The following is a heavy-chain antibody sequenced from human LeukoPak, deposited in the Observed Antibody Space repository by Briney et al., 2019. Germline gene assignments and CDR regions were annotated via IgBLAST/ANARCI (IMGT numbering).Heavy chain of an antibody. CDR1: GFTFSSYG. CDR2: LSGSGGST. D-gene: IGHD3-10*01. Sequence: GGSLRLSCAASGFTFSSYGMSWVRQAPGKGLEWVSRLSGSGGSTLYVDSVKGRFTISRDNAKNSLYLQMNSLRAEDTAVYYCARDLYGSGSLYYWGQETLVTVSS. V-gene: IGHV3-23*01. CDR3: ARDLYGSGSLYY. J-gene: IGHJ4*02.